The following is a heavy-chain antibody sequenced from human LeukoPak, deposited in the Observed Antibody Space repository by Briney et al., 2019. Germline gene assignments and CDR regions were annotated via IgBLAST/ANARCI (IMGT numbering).Heavy chain of an antibody. D-gene: IGHD3-22*01. Sequence: PRASVKVSCKASGYTFTSYDINWVRQATGQGLEWMGWMNPNSGNTGYAQKFQGRVTMTRNTSISTAYMELSSLRSEDTAVYYCARFSQLRDSSGYYYSRYFDYWGQGTLVTVSS. CDR2: MNPNSGNT. CDR1: GYTFTSYD. J-gene: IGHJ4*02. V-gene: IGHV1-8*01. CDR3: ARFSQLRDSSGYYYSRYFDY.